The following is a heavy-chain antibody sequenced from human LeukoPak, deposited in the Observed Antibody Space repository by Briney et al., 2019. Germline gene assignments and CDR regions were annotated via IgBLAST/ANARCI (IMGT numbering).Heavy chain of an antibody. J-gene: IGHJ4*02. D-gene: IGHD1-1*01. CDR1: GFTFSSYA. CDR2: ISYDGSNK. Sequence: GGSLRLSCAASGFTFSSYAMHWVRQAPGKGLEWVAVISYDGSNKYYADSVKGRFTISRDNSKNTLYLQMNSLSAEDTAVYYCARGPQLELDYWGQGTLVTVSS. CDR3: ARGPQLELDY. V-gene: IGHV3-30*04.